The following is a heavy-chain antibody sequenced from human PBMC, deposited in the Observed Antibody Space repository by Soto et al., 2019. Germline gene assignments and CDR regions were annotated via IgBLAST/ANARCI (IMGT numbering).Heavy chain of an antibody. D-gene: IGHD3-22*01. CDR3: ARRAWDSYYAIDV. CDR1: VFTCTDFA. J-gene: IGHJ6*02. Sequence: PWWSLRLSCSASVFTCTDFALHWFRRAPGKGLEWVAIISYDGSDKYYADSVKGRFAISRDNPKNTLYLEMNSLRPEDTAVYFCARRAWDSYYAIDVWGQGTTVTVSS. CDR2: ISYDGSDK. V-gene: IGHV3-30*09.